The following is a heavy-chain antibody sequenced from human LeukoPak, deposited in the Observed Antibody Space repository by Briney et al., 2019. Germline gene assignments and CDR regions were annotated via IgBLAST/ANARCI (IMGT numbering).Heavy chain of an antibody. J-gene: IGHJ4*02. Sequence: PGGSLRLSCAASGFTISSYAMSWVRQAPGKGLEWVSGIDSGGSRTFYANPVKGRFTISRDNSKNTPYLQMDSLRAEDTAIYYCAKKSRSSSPPLHWGQGTLVTVSS. V-gene: IGHV3-23*03. CDR1: GFTISSYA. D-gene: IGHD6-6*01. CDR3: AKKSRSSSPPLH. CDR2: IDSGGSRT.